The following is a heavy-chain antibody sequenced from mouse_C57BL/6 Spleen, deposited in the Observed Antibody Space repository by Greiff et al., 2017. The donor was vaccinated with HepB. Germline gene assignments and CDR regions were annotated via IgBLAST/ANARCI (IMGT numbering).Heavy chain of an antibody. CDR3: ARDYDGYYAYYFDY. V-gene: IGHV1-55*01. Sequence: QVHVKQPGAELVKPGASVKMSCKASGYTFTSYWITWVKQRPGQGLEWIGDIYPGSGSTNYNEKFKSKATLTVDTSSSTAYMQLSSLTSEDSAVYYCARDYDGYYAYYFDYWGQGTTLTVSS. CDR2: IYPGSGST. D-gene: IGHD2-3*01. J-gene: IGHJ2*01. CDR1: GYTFTSYW.